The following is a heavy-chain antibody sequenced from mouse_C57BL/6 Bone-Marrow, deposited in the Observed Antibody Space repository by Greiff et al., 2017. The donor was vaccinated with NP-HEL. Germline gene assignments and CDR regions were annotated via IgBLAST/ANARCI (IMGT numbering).Heavy chain of an antibody. CDR1: GYTFTSYW. CDR2: INPSSGYT. Sequence: VQLQQSGAELAKPGASVKLSCKASGYTFTSYWMHWVKQRPGQGLEWIGDINPSSGYTKYNQKFKDKARLTADKSSSTAYMQLSSLTYEDSAVYYCARRSQTAQASFDYWGQGTTLTVSS. CDR3: ARRSQTAQASFDY. V-gene: IGHV1-7*01. J-gene: IGHJ2*01. D-gene: IGHD3-2*02.